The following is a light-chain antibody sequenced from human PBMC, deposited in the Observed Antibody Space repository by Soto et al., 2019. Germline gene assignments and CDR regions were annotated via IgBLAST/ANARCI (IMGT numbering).Light chain of an antibody. V-gene: IGLV2-8*01. CDR2: EVS. CDR3: SSYAGGDSPVL. CDR1: SSDLGNHNF. Sequence: QSALTQPASVSGSPGQSVTISCTGSSSDLGNHNFVSWYQQHPGKAPKLMIYEVSKRPSGVPDRFSASKSGNTASLTVSGLQAEDEADYYCSSYAGGDSPVLFGGGTKLTVL. J-gene: IGLJ3*02.